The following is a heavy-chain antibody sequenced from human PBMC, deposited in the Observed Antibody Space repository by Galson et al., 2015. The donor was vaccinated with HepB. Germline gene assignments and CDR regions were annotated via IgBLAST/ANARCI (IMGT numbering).Heavy chain of an antibody. D-gene: IGHD4-11*01. CDR1: GFTFGDYA. CDR2: IRSKAYGGTA. J-gene: IGHJ4*02. CDR3: CRGQHSNFAFDY. V-gene: IGHV3-49*03. Sequence: SLRLSCAASGFTFGDYALSWFRQAPGKGLEWVGFIRSKAYGGTAEYAASLKDRFTISRDDSRSIAHLQMNSLKIEDTAVYYCCRGQHSNFAFDYWGQGTLVTVPS.